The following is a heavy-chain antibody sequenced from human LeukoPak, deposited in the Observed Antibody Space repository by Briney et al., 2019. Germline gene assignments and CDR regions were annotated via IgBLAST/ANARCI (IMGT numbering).Heavy chain of an antibody. CDR3: ARVAYGDHQYFHH. D-gene: IGHD4-17*01. V-gene: IGHV3-53*01. J-gene: IGHJ1*01. CDR1: GFTVSSTY. Sequence: PGGSLRLSCAASGFTVSSTYMHWVRQAPGKGLEWVSVIYSGGTPYYADSVKGRFTISRDHSKNTLYLQMSSLRAEDTAVYYCARVAYGDHQYFHHWGQGTLVTVSS. CDR2: IYSGGTP.